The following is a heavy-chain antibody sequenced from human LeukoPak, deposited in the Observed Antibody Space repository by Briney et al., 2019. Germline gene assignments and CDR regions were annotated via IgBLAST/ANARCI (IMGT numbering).Heavy chain of an antibody. V-gene: IGHV1-8*03. J-gene: IGHJ6*03. CDR3: ARASSSGWYSPYYYYYYMDV. D-gene: IGHD6-19*01. Sequence: ASVKVSCKASGYTFTSYDINWVRQATGQGLEWMGWMNPNSGNTGYAQKFQGRVTITRNTSISTAYMELSSLRSEDTAVYYCARASSSGWYSPYYYYYYMDVWGKGTTVTVSS. CDR1: GYTFTSYD. CDR2: MNPNSGNT.